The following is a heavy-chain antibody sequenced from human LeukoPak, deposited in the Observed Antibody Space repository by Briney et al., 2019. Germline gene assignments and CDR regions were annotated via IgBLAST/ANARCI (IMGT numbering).Heavy chain of an antibody. J-gene: IGHJ4*02. CDR1: GFRLSDHY. D-gene: IGHD4-17*01. Sequence: GGSLRLSCEAFGFRLSDHYMSWIRQAPGMGLEWVSDISISSSSTKYADSVKGRFTISRDNARNSLFLQTSSLRVEDTALYYCARASQDYGDNFDYWGQGALVTVSS. CDR3: ARASQDYGDNFDY. CDR2: ISISSSST. V-gene: IGHV3-11*05.